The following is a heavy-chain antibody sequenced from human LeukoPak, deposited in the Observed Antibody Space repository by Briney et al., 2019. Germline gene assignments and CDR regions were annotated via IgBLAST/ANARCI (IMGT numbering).Heavy chain of an antibody. CDR2: IYYSGST. CDR1: GGFISSSSYY. CDR3: ARRLDLLRYFD. Sequence: KTSETLSLTCTVSGGFISSSSYYWGWIRQPPGKGLEWIGSIYYSGSTYYNPSLKSRVTISVDTSKNQFSLKLSSVTAADTAVYYCARRLDLLRYFDWGQGTLVTVSS. J-gene: IGHJ4*02. D-gene: IGHD3-9*01. V-gene: IGHV4-39*01.